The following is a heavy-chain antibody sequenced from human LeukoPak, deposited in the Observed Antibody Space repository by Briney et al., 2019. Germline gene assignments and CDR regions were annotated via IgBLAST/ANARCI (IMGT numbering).Heavy chain of an antibody. CDR1: GGSISSGGYS. CDR3: ARTTGGSGEFDY. D-gene: IGHD3-10*01. J-gene: IGHJ4*02. Sequence: PSETLSLTCAVSGGSISSGGYSWGWIRQPPGKGLEWIGYIYHSGSTYYNPSLNSRVTISVDRSKNQFSLKLGSVTAADTAVYYCARTTGGSGEFDYWGQGTLVTVSS. CDR2: IYHSGST. V-gene: IGHV4-30-2*01.